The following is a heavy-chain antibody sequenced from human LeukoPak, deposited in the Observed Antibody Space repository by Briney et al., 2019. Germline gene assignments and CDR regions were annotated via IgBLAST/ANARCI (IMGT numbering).Heavy chain of an antibody. D-gene: IGHD3-22*01. V-gene: IGHV3-48*01. CDR2: ISSSSSPI. CDR1: GFTFSSYS. J-gene: IGHJ3*02. Sequence: GGSLRLSCAGSGFTFSSYSMNWVRQAPGKGLEWVSYISSSSSPIYYADSVKGRFTISRDNAKNSLYLQMNSLRAEDTAVYYCARDPQEYYDSSGAFDIWGQGTMVTVSS. CDR3: ARDPQEYYDSSGAFDI.